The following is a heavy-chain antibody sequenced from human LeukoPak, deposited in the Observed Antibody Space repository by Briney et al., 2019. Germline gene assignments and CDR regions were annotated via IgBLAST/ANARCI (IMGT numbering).Heavy chain of an antibody. CDR3: AKDRPVYSYGSSAYHYDVFDI. V-gene: IGHV3-23*01. CDR2: FSAGGGST. D-gene: IGHD3-22*01. CDR1: GFTFSSYA. J-gene: IGHJ3*02. Sequence: GGSLRLSCAASGFTFSSYAMSWVRQAPGKGLEWVSGFSAGGGSTYYADSVKGRFTISRDNSKNTLFLQMNSLRAEDTAVYYCAKDRPVYSYGSSAYHYDVFDIWGQGTMVTVSS.